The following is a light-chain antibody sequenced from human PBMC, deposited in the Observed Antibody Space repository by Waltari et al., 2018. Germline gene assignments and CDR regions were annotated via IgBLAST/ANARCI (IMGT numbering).Light chain of an antibody. CDR2: DVS. CDR1: SSDVGGYNY. CDR3: CSYAGSSTYV. V-gene: IGLV2-23*02. Sequence: QSALTQPASVSGSPGQSITISCTGTSSDVGGYNYVSWYQQHPGKAPKLMIYDVSKRPSGVSNRVSGSKSGNTASLTISGLHAEDEADYYCCSYAGSSTYVFGTWTKVTVL. J-gene: IGLJ1*01.